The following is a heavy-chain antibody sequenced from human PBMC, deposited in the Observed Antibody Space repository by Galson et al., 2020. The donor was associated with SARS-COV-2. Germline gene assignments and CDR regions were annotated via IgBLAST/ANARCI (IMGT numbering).Heavy chain of an antibody. CDR3: ARVGSSWGYYYYGMDV. Sequence: ASVKVSCKASGYTFTGYYMHWVRQAPGQGLEWMGWINPNSGGTNYAQKFQGRVTMTRDTSISTAYMELSRLRSDDTAVYYCARVGSSWGYYYYGMDVWGQGTTVTVSS. J-gene: IGHJ6*02. CDR2: INPNSGGT. V-gene: IGHV1-2*02. CDR1: GYTFTGYY. D-gene: IGHD6-13*01.